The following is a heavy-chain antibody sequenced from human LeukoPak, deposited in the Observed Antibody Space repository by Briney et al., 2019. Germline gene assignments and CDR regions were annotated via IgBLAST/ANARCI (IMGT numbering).Heavy chain of an antibody. CDR3: ARDEGPDYGSGSYYINY. V-gene: IGHV3-21*01. J-gene: IGHJ4*02. CDR2: ISSSSSYI. Sequence: GGSLRLSCTASGFTFSSYNMNWVRQAPGKGLEWVSSISSSSSYIYYADSVKGRFTISRDNAKNSLYLQMNSLRAEDMAVYYCARDEGPDYGSGSYYINYWGQGTLVTVSS. CDR1: GFTFSSYN. D-gene: IGHD3-10*01.